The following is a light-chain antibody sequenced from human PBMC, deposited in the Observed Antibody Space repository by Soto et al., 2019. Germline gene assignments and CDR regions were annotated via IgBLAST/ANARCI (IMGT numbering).Light chain of an antibody. CDR2: DSS. CDR3: QEYNSYTGT. J-gene: IGKJ1*01. Sequence: IRMTKYNSTLSASVGDRVTIACRPSQSISSWLAWYQQKPGKAPKLLIYDSSSLKSGVPSRFSGSGSGTEFTLTISILQPDDFVPYCCQEYNSYTGTFGPGTNVDVK. V-gene: IGKV1-5*01. CDR1: QSISSW.